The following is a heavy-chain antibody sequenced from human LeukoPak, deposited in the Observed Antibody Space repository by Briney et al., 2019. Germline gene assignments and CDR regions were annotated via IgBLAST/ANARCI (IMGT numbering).Heavy chain of an antibody. CDR2: INHSGST. CDR1: GGSISSGSYY. Sequence: PSETLSLTCTVSGGSISSGSYYWSWIRQPPGKGLEWIGEINHSGSTNYNPSLKSRVTISVDTSKNQFSLKLSSVTAADTAVYYCARDYHSGSYPGIIDYWGQGTLVTVSS. CDR3: ARDYHSGSYPGIIDY. J-gene: IGHJ4*02. V-gene: IGHV4-39*07. D-gene: IGHD1-26*01.